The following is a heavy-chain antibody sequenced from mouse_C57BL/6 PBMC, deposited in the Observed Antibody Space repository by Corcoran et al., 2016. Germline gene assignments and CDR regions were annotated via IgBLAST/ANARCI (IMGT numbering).Heavy chain of an antibody. CDR3: AKWGGLYGNYDYYAMDY. D-gene: IGHD2-1*01. CDR2: INTYSGVP. CDR1: GYTFTTYG. J-gene: IGHJ4*01. Sequence: QIQLVQSGPELKKPGETVKISCKASGYTFTTYGMSWVKQAPGKGLKWMGWINTYSGVPTYADDFKGRFAFSLETSASTAYLQINNLKNEDTATYFCAKWGGLYGNYDYYAMDYWGQGTSVTVSS. V-gene: IGHV9-3*01.